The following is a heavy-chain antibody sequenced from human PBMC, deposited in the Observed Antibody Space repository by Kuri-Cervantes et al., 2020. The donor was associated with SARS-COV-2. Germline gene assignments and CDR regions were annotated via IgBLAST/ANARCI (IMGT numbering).Heavy chain of an antibody. V-gene: IGHV4-59*01. Sequence: GSLRLSCTVSGGSISSYYWSWIRQPPGKGLGWIGYIYYSGSTNYNPSLKSRVTISVDTSKNQFSLKLSSMTAADTAVYYRASDLGQKRWLQYWYFDLWGRGTLVTVSS. CDR2: IYYSGST. CDR3: ASDLGQKRWLQYWYFDL. CDR1: GGSISSYY. J-gene: IGHJ2*01. D-gene: IGHD5-24*01.